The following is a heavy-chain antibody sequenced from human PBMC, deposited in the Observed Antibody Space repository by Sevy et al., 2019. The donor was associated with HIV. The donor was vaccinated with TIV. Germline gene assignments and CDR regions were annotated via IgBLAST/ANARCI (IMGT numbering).Heavy chain of an antibody. Sequence: GGSLRLSCTASGFVFSSYAMHWVRQAPGKGLEWVAFIAYDGSNKNYADSVKGRFTLSRDNSKNTLYLQMDSLGAEDTAVYYCARPRFLEWLSSAAFDIWGQGTMVTVSS. D-gene: IGHD3-3*01. CDR3: ARPRFLEWLSSAAFDI. V-gene: IGHV3-30*04. J-gene: IGHJ3*02. CDR1: GFVFSSYA. CDR2: IAYDGSNK.